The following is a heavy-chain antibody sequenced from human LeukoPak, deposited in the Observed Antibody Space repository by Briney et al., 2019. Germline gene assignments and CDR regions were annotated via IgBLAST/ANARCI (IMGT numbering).Heavy chain of an antibody. Sequence: GGSLRLSCAASGFTVSSNYMSWVRQAPGKGLEWVSVIYSGGSTYYADSVKGRFTISRDNSKNTLYLQMNSPRAEDTAVYYCARSIVGVPTALFGGFYYGMEVWGQGTTVTVSS. CDR2: IYSGGST. CDR1: GFTVSSNY. D-gene: IGHD2-2*01. CDR3: ARSIVGVPTALFGGFYYGMEV. V-gene: IGHV3-53*01. J-gene: IGHJ6*01.